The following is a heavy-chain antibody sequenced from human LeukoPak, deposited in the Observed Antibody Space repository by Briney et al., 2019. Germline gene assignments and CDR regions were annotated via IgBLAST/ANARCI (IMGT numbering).Heavy chain of an antibody. D-gene: IGHD2-15*01. V-gene: IGHV3-48*03. CDR1: GFTFSRYA. CDR3: ARGAHCSGGSCYYLFDY. CDR2: ISSSGSTI. J-gene: IGHJ4*02. Sequence: GGSLRLSCAASGFTFSRYALNWVRQAPGKGLEWVSYISSSGSTIYYADSVKGRFTISRDNAKNSLYLQMNSLRAEDTAVYYCARGAHCSGGSCYYLFDYWGQGTLVTVSS.